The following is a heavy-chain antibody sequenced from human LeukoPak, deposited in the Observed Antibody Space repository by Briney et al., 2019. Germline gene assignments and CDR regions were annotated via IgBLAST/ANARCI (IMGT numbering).Heavy chain of an antibody. V-gene: IGHV1-18*01. J-gene: IGHJ4*02. D-gene: IGHD3-10*01. CDR2: ISAYNGNT. CDR1: GYTFTSYG. Sequence: SVKVSCKASGYTFTSYGISWVQQAPGQGLEWMGWISAYNGNTNYSQKLQGRVTMTTDTSTSTAYMELRSLRSDDTAVYYCARDRRYYGSGSYFVDYWGQGTLVTVSS. CDR3: ARDRRYYGSGSYFVDY.